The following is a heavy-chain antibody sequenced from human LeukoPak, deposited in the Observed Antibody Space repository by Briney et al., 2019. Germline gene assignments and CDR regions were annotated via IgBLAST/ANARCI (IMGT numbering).Heavy chain of an antibody. Sequence: SETLSLTCNVSGGSISNYYWSWIRQPAGKGLEWIGRMYISGNTNYNPSLKSRVTMSLGTSKNQFSLNLSSVTAADTAVYYCARGSSGYYYGWGQGTLVTVSS. CDR3: ARGSSGYYYG. CDR1: GGSISNYY. J-gene: IGHJ4*02. CDR2: MYISGNT. V-gene: IGHV4-4*07. D-gene: IGHD3-22*01.